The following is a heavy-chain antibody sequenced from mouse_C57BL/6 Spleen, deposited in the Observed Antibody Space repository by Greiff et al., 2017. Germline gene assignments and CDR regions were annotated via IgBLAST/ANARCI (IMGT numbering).Heavy chain of an antibody. D-gene: IGHD3-2*02. Sequence: VKLQQSGAELVKPGASVKISCKASGYAFSSYWMNWVKQRPGKGLEWIGQIYPGDGDTNYNGKFKGKATLTADKSSSTAYMQLSSLTSEDSAVYFCARKLRLRDAMDYWGQGTSVTVSS. CDR3: ARKLRLRDAMDY. CDR1: GYAFSSYW. J-gene: IGHJ4*01. CDR2: IYPGDGDT. V-gene: IGHV1-80*01.